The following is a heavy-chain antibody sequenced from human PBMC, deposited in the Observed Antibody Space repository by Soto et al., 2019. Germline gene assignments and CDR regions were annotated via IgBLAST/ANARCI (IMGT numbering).Heavy chain of an antibody. CDR1: GSTFSNYG. D-gene: IGHD3-16*01. CDR2: IWYDGSNK. CDR3: ARDGGSHGPSYFDS. J-gene: IGHJ4*02. Sequence: VQLVESGGGVVQPGRSLRLSCAASGSTFSNYGMHWVRQAPGKGPEWVAVIWYDGSNKYYGESVKGRSSISRDNSKNTLYLDINSLRTEDTAVYYCARDGGSHGPSYFDSWGQGSLVIVSS. V-gene: IGHV3-33*01.